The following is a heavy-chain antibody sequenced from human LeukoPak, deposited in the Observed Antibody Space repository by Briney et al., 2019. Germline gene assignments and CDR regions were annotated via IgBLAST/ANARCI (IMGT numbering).Heavy chain of an antibody. CDR1: GFTFSTYN. D-gene: IGHD1-20*01. CDR3: ARDSPITGSFYYYMDV. Sequence: GGSLRLSCTASGFTFSTYNMNWVRQAPGKGLEWVSYISTSGTTIYYADSVKGRFTISRDNAKNSLYLQMNSLRAEDTAVYYCARDSPITGSFYYYMDVWGKGTTVTVSS. V-gene: IGHV3-48*04. J-gene: IGHJ6*03. CDR2: ISTSGTTI.